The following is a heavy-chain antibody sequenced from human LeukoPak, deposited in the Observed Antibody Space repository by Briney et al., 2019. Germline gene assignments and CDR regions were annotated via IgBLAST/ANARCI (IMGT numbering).Heavy chain of an antibody. CDR2: MNPNSGNT. CDR3: ARGGDYDFWSGYSPVGHWDYFDY. V-gene: IGHV1-8*01. D-gene: IGHD3-3*01. Sequence: GASVKVSCKASGYTFTSYDINWVRQATGQGLEWMGWMNPNSGNTGYAQKFQGRVTMTRNTSISTAYMELSSLRSEDTAVYYCARGGDYDFWSGYSPVGHWDYFDYWGQGTLVTVSS. CDR1: GYTFTSYD. J-gene: IGHJ4*02.